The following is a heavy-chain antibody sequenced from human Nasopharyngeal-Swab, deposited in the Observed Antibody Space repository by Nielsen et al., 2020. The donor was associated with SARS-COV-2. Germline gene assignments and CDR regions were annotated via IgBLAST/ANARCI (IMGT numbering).Heavy chain of an antibody. Sequence: GGSLRLSCAASGFTFSSYSMNWVRQAPGKGLEWVSYISSSSSTIYYADSVKGRFTISRDNAKNSLYLQMNSLRAEDTAVYYCARDATLYSSSWYWTNWFDPWGQGTLVTVSS. J-gene: IGHJ5*02. CDR2: ISSSSSTI. V-gene: IGHV3-48*01. CDR1: GFTFSSYS. D-gene: IGHD6-13*01. CDR3: ARDATLYSSSWYWTNWFDP.